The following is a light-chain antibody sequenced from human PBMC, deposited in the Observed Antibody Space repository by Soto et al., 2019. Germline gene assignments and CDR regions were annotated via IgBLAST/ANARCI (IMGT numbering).Light chain of an antibody. Sequence: QSALTQPASVSGSPGQSITISCTGTSSDVGAYNSVSWYQQHPDKAPKLIIYEVSNRPSGVSSHFSGSKSGNTASLTISGLQAEDEAHYYCSSHTSGSNFMVFGGGTKVTVL. V-gene: IGLV2-14*01. CDR3: SSHTSGSNFMV. CDR1: SSDVGAYNS. J-gene: IGLJ3*02. CDR2: EVS.